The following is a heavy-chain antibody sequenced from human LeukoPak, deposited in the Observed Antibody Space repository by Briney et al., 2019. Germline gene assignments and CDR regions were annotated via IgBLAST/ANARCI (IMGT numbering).Heavy chain of an antibody. J-gene: IGHJ4*01. Sequence: GGSLRLSCAASGFNFIDYSVNWVRQAPGKGLEWISYIGISSGNTKYADSVKGRFTISRDKARNSLYLQMNSLRVEDTAMYYCARDHRYAFDNWGHGTLVTVSS. D-gene: IGHD5-12*01. V-gene: IGHV3-48*01. CDR1: GFNFIDYS. CDR3: ARDHRYAFDN. CDR2: IGISSGNT.